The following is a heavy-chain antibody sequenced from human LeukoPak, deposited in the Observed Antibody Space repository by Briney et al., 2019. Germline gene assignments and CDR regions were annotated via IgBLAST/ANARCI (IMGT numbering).Heavy chain of an antibody. CDR1: GFTFSSYW. CDR3: ARARVDIAMFTWLNWYFDL. Sequence: PGGSLRLSCAASGFTFSSYWMSWVRQAPGKGLEWVANIKQDGSEQYYVDSVKGRFTISRDNAKNSLYLQMNGLRAEDTAVYYCARARVDIAMFTWLNWYFDLWGRGTLVTVSS. J-gene: IGHJ2*01. V-gene: IGHV3-7*02. CDR2: IKQDGSEQ. D-gene: IGHD5-18*01.